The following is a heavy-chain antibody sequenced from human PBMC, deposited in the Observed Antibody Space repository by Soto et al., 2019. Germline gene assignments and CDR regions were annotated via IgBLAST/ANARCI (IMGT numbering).Heavy chain of an antibody. Sequence: QVQLVQSGAEVKKPGSSVKVSCKASGGTFSSYALSWVRQAPGQGLEWMGGIIPIFGTANYAQKFQGRVTITADESTSTAYRELSRLSSEDTAVYYCASEVTTMVRGVRYYDYYGMDVWGQGTTVTVSS. CDR1: GGTFSSYA. V-gene: IGHV1-69*12. CDR3: ASEVTTMVRGVRYYDYYGMDV. J-gene: IGHJ6*02. D-gene: IGHD3-10*01. CDR2: IIPIFGTA.